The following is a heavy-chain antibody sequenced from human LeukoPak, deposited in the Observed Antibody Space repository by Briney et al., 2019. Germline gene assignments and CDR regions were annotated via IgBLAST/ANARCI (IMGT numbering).Heavy chain of an antibody. V-gene: IGHV3-7*01. CDR2: MKEDGNEK. J-gene: IGHJ4*02. CDR3: TRMLLFQSSSYRPSDY. Sequence: PGGSLRLSCATSGFTLSRYGVAWVRQAPGKGLEWVAAMKEDGNEKDYLASVQGRFTISRDIAGNEMHLEMNSLRVEDTAVYYCTRMLLFQSSSYRPSDYWGQGTLVTVSS. CDR1: GFTLSRYG. D-gene: IGHD3-22*01.